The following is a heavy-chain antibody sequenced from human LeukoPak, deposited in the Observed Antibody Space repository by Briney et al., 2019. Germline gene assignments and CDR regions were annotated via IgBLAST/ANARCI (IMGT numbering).Heavy chain of an antibody. D-gene: IGHD6-13*01. V-gene: IGHV4-59*01. CDR3: ARRVHSSSWSSYFDY. Sequence: SEALSLTCTVSGASDGSISSYSWSWIRQPPGKGLEWIGYLFSSGSTNYQPSLKSRVTISVDKSKNQFFLKLSSVTATDTAVYYCARRVHSSSWSSYFDYWGQETLVTVSS. J-gene: IGHJ4*02. CDR2: LFSSGST. CDR1: GASDGSISSYS.